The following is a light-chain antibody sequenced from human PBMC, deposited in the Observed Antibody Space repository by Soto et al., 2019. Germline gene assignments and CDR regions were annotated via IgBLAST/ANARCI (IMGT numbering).Light chain of an antibody. CDR3: CSYAGSSTDLV. CDR1: SSDVGSYNL. J-gene: IGLJ2*01. CDR2: EGS. Sequence: QSALTQPASVSGSPGQSITISCTGTSSDVGSYNLVSWYQQHPGKAPKLMIYEGSKRPSGVSNRFSGSKSGNTASLTISGLQAEDEADYYCCSYAGSSTDLVFGGGTKVTVL. V-gene: IGLV2-23*01.